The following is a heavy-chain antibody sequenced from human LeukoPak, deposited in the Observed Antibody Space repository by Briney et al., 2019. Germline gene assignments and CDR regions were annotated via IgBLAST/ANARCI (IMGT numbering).Heavy chain of an antibody. D-gene: IGHD2-2*02. CDR1: GGSISSSSYY. J-gene: IGHJ5*02. V-gene: IGHV4-39*01. CDR3: ARYIVVVPAAIGGAFNWFDP. Sequence: PSETLSLTCTVSGGSISSSSYYWGWIRQPPGKGLEWIGSIYYSGSTYYNPSLKSRVTISVDTSKNQFSLKLSSVTAADTAVYYCARYIVVVPAAIGGAFNWFDPWGQGTLVTVSS. CDR2: IYYSGST.